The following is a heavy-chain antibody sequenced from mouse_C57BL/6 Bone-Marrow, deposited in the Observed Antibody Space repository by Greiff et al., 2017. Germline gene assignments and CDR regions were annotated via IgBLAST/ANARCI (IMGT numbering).Heavy chain of an antibody. CDR2: IDPEIGDT. CDR3: SSFDGNYFDF. V-gene: IGHV14-4*01. CDR1: GFNIKDDY. Sequence: EVQLQQSGAELVRPGASVKLSCTASGFNIKDDYIHWVKQRPEQGLEWIGWIDPEIGDTESASKFQGKATITSATSSNTAYLPLSSLTSEDTAVYYCSSFDGNYFDFWGQGTPLTVAS. J-gene: IGHJ2*01. D-gene: IGHD2-3*01.